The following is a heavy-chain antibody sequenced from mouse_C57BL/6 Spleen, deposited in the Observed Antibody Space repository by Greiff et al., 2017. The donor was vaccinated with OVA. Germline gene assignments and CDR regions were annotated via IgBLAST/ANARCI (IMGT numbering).Heavy chain of an antibody. CDR3: ASRYYGSSYFDY. Sequence: EVKLVESGPELVKPGASVKISCKASGYSFTGYYMNWVKQSPEKSLEWIGEINPSTGGTTYNQKFKAKATLTVDKSSSTAYMQLKSLTSEDSAVYYCASRYYGSSYFDYWGQGTTLTVSS. CDR2: INPSTGGT. D-gene: IGHD1-1*01. J-gene: IGHJ2*01. V-gene: IGHV1-42*01. CDR1: GYSFTGYY.